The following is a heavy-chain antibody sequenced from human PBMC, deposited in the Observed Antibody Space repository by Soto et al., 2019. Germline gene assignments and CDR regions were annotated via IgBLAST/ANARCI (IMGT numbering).Heavy chain of an antibody. Sequence: SGGSLRLSCAASGFTFSSYSMNWVRQAPGKGLEWVSYISSTSNTIYYADSVKGRFTVSRDNAENSLYLQMNSLRDEDTAVYYCVRAKYNGDYIYYYYGLDVWGLGTTVTVSS. CDR1: GFTFSSYS. D-gene: IGHD4-4*01. V-gene: IGHV3-48*02. J-gene: IGHJ6*02. CDR2: ISSTSNTI. CDR3: VRAKYNGDYIYYYYGLDV.